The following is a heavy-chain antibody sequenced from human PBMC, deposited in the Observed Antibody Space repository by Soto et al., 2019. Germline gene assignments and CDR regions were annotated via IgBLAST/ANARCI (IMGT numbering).Heavy chain of an antibody. CDR2: ISTYKVKP. J-gene: IGHJ4*02. V-gene: IGHV1-18*01. Sequence: QVQLVQSGAEVKRSGASVKVSCKTPDYTLINYGIIWVRQAPGQGLEWMGWISTYKVKPNYEQKFQGRVTMTTDISTTTAYLELKSRRPDETAVYYCARVKGPTHAFEYWGQGTLVTVSS. CDR1: DYTLINYG. CDR3: ARVKGPTHAFEY.